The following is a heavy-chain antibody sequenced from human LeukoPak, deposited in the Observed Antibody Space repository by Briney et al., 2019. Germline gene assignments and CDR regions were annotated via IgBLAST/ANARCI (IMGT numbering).Heavy chain of an antibody. Sequence: GGSLRLSCAASGFTVSSNYMTWVRQAPGKGLEWVSVVYTGGSTYSADSVRGRFTISRDNSKNTLYLQMNSLRAEDTALYYCAKDLTSWNYWGQGTLVTVSS. CDR2: VYTGGST. J-gene: IGHJ4*02. CDR3: AKDLTSWNY. CDR1: GFTVSSNY. V-gene: IGHV3-53*01. D-gene: IGHD2-2*01.